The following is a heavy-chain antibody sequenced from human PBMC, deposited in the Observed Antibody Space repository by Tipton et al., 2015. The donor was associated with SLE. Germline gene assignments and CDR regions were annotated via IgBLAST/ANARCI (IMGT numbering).Heavy chain of an antibody. V-gene: IGHV4-59*01. CDR2: IYYSGST. CDR3: ARGELFSGASLYYFEY. D-gene: IGHD1-7*01. CDR1: GGSISSYY. Sequence: TLSLTCTVSGGSISSYYWSWIRQPPGKGLEWIGYIYYSGSTNYNPSLKSRLTISLDTSKNQFSLKLSSVTAADTAVYYCARGELFSGASLYYFEYWGQGTLVTVSS. J-gene: IGHJ4*02.